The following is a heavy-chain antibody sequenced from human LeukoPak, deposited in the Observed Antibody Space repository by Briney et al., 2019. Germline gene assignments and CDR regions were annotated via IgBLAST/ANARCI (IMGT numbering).Heavy chain of an antibody. CDR2: IYYSGST. CDR3: ARDLGHPGDY. Sequence: SETLSLTCTVSGGSISSYYWSWIRQPPGKGLEWIGYIYYSGSTNYNPSLKSRVTISVDKSKNQFSLKLSSVTAADTAVYYCARDLGHPGDYWGQGTLVTVSS. D-gene: IGHD3-10*01. V-gene: IGHV4-59*12. J-gene: IGHJ4*02. CDR1: GGSISSYY.